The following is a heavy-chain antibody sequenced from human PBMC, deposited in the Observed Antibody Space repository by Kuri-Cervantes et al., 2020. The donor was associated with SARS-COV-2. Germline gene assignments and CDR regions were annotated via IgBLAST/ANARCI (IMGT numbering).Heavy chain of an antibody. CDR3: ARRINYWWFDP. J-gene: IGHJ5*02. D-gene: IGHD4-11*01. CDR2: IYHSGST. CDR1: GGSISSGGYS. V-gene: IGHV4-30-2*01. Sequence: SETLSLTCAVSGGSISSGGYSCSWIRQPPGKGLEWIGYIYHSGSTYYNPSLKSRVTISVDRSKNQFSLKLSSVTAADTAVYYCARRINYWWFDPWGQGTLVTVSS.